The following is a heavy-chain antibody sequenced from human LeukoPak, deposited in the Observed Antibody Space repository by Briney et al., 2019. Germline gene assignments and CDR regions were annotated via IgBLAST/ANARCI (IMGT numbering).Heavy chain of an antibody. CDR1: GGSISSYY. CDR3: ARDYGVLLWFGESRAWFDP. J-gene: IGHJ5*02. CDR2: VYTSGST. Sequence: PSGTLSLTCTVSGGSISSYYWSWIRQPAGKGLEWIGRVYTSGSTNYNPSLKRRVTMSVDTYKNQFSLKLSSVTAADTAVYYCARDYGVLLWFGESRAWFDPWGQGPVVTVSS. V-gene: IGHV4-4*07. D-gene: IGHD3-10*01.